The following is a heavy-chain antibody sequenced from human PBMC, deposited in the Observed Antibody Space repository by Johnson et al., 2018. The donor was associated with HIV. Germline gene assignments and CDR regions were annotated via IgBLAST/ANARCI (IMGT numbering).Heavy chain of an antibody. CDR1: GFTVSSNF. D-gene: IGHD6-6*01. Sequence: VQLVESGGGLVQPGGSLRLSCAASGFTVSSNFMGWVRQAPGKGLEWVSSIYTGGSTYYADSVKGRFTISKDNSKNTVYLQMNSLRAEDTAVYYCARDCQSLHSGSCHDAFDIWGQGTMVIVSS. J-gene: IGHJ3*02. CDR2: IYTGGST. CDR3: ARDCQSLHSGSCHDAFDI. V-gene: IGHV3-66*02.